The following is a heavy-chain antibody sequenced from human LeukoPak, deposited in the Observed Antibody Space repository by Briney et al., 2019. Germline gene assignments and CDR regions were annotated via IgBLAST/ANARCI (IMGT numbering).Heavy chain of an antibody. Sequence: AGGSLRLSCAASGFTFSSYWMHWVRQAPGKGLVWVSRINSDGSSTSYADSVKGRFTISRDNAKNTLYLQMNSLRAEDTAVYYCARTNLVAGPFDYWGQGTLVTVSS. J-gene: IGHJ4*02. CDR3: ARTNLVAGPFDY. V-gene: IGHV3-74*01. CDR1: GFTFSSYW. D-gene: IGHD2-8*02. CDR2: INSDGSST.